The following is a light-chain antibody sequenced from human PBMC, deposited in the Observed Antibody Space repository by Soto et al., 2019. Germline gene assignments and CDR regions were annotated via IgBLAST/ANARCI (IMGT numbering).Light chain of an antibody. CDR1: GSNIGNNY. CDR2: RNN. CDR3: AAWDDSLTVL. V-gene: IGLV1-47*01. Sequence: QTVVTQPPSASGTPGQKVSISCSGSGSNIGNNYVYWYQQLPGAAPKLLIYRNNQRPSGVPDRFSGSKSGTSASLAISGLRSDDEADYFCAAWDDSLTVLFGGGTKVTVL. J-gene: IGLJ2*01.